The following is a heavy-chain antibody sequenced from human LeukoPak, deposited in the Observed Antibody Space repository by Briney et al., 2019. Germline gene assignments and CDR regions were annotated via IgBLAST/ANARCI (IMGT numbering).Heavy chain of an antibody. CDR1: GGSISSYY. J-gene: IGHJ5*02. CDR2: IYTSGST. Sequence: PSETLSLTCTVSGGSISSYYWNWIRQPPGKGLEWIGYIYTSGSTNYNPSLKSRVTISVDTSKNQFSLKLSSVTAADTAVYYCARRSQYNWFDPWGQGTLVTVSS. V-gene: IGHV4-4*09. CDR3: ARRSQYNWFDP.